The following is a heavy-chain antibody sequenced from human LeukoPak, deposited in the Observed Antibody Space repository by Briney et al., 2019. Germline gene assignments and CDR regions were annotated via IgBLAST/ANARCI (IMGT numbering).Heavy chain of an antibody. J-gene: IGHJ4*02. CDR1: GGSLSSGSDY. CDR3: ARDHSIYGDYDPFDY. V-gene: IGHV4-61*02. D-gene: IGHD4-17*01. Sequence: SETLSLTCTVSGGSLSSGSDYWSWIRQSAGKGLEWIGRIYASGSTNYNPSLKSRVTISVDTSKNQFSLKLSSVTAADTAVYYCARDHSIYGDYDPFDYWGQGTLVTVSS. CDR2: IYASGST.